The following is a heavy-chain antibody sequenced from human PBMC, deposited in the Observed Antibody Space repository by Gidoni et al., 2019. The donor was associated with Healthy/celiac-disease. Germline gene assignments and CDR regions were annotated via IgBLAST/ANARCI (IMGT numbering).Heavy chain of an antibody. CDR2: IYWDYDK. CDR1: GFSLSTSGVG. D-gene: IGHD3-10*01. Sequence: QITLKESGPTLVKPTHTLTLTCTFSGFSLSTSGVGVGWIRQPPGKAMEWLALIYWDYDKRYSPSLKSRLTITKDTSKNQVVLTMTNMDPVDTATYYCAHSREALARWSYYLYFDLWGLGTLVTVSS. J-gene: IGHJ2*01. CDR3: AHSREALARWSYYLYFDL. V-gene: IGHV2-5*02.